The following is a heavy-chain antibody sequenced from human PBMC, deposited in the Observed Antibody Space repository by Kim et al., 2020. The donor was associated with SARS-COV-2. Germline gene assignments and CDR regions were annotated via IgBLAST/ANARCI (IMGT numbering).Heavy chain of an antibody. CDR1: GGTFSSYA. J-gene: IGHJ6*02. Sequence: SVKVSCKASGGTFSSYAISWVRQAPGQGLEWMGGIIPIFGTANYAQKFQGRVTITADESTSTAYMELSSLRSEDTAVYYCARGGEGSGEQWPPYYYGMDVWGQGTTVTVSS. CDR2: IIPIFGTA. CDR3: ARGGEGSGEQWPPYYYGMDV. V-gene: IGHV1-69*13. D-gene: IGHD6-19*01.